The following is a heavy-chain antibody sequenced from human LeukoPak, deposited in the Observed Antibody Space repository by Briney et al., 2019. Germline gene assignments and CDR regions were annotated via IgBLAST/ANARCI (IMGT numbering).Heavy chain of an antibody. J-gene: IGHJ4*02. CDR2: ISYDGSNK. CDR1: GFTFSSYG. CDR3: AVLGIAARPGRYYFDY. V-gene: IGHV3-30*03. D-gene: IGHD6-6*01. Sequence: PGRSLRLSCAASGFTFSSYGMHWVRQAPGKGLEWVAVISYDGSNKYYADSVKGRFTISRDNTKNSLYLQMNSLRAEDTAVYYCAVLGIAARPGRYYFDYWGQGTLVTVSS.